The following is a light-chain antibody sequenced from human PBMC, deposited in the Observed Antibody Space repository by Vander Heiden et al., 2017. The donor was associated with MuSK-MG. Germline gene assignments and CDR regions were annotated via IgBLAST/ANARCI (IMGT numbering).Light chain of an antibody. Sequence: EIVLRQSPGTLSLSSGESAALPCRASQSVSSFLAWYQQKPGQAPRLLIYDASNRAPDIPDRFSGSGSGTEFTLTISRLEPEDFAVYYCQQYGSSRTFGQGTKVEMK. V-gene: IGKV3-20*01. CDR1: QSVSSF. J-gene: IGKJ1*01. CDR3: QQYGSSRT. CDR2: DAS.